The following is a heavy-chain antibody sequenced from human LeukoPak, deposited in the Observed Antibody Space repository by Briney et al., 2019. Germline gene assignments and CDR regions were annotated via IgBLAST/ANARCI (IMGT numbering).Heavy chain of an antibody. V-gene: IGHV3-23*01. CDR3: ARGLERAAGTFDY. CDR1: GFTFSSYA. D-gene: IGHD6-19*01. Sequence: GGSLRLSCAASGFTFSSYAMSWVRQAPGKGLEWVSAISGSGGSTNYADSVKGRFTISRDNAKKSMYLQMISLRAEDTAVYYCARGLERAAGTFDYWGQGTLVTVSS. J-gene: IGHJ4*02. CDR2: ISGSGGST.